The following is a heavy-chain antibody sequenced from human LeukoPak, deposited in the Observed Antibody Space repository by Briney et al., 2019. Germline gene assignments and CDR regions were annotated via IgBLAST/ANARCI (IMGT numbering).Heavy chain of an antibody. Sequence: SETLSLTCTVSGGSISSYYWSWIRQPAGKGLEWIGRIYTSGSTNYNPSLKSRVTMSVDTSKNQFSLKLSSVTAADTAVYYCARDDRYNWNDNYYMDVWGKGTTVTVSS. D-gene: IGHD1-1*01. CDR1: GGSISSYY. CDR2: IYTSGST. CDR3: ARDDRYNWNDNYYMDV. V-gene: IGHV4-4*07. J-gene: IGHJ6*03.